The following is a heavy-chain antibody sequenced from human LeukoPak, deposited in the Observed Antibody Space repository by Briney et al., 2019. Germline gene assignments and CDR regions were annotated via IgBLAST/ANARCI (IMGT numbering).Heavy chain of an antibody. Sequence: GRSLRLSCAASGFTFSSHAMHWVRQAPGKGLEWVAVISYDGSNKYYADSVKGRFTISRDNSKNTLYLQMDSLRAEDTAVYYCARGLYSSSSNFDYWGQGTLVTVSS. V-gene: IGHV3-30*04. D-gene: IGHD6-6*01. CDR3: ARGLYSSSSNFDY. CDR2: ISYDGSNK. J-gene: IGHJ4*02. CDR1: GFTFSSHA.